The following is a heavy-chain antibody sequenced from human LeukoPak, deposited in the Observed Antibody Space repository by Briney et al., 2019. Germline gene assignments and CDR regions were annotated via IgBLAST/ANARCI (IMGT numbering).Heavy chain of an antibody. J-gene: IGHJ5*02. CDR3: AKADTAMGSPT. CDR2: IHSDGNSA. CDR1: GFTFSSYW. Sequence: GGSLRLSCAASGFTFSSYWMHWVRQAPGKGLVWVSHIHSDGNSASYADSVKGRFTISRDNAKNTLYLQMNSLRAEDTAVYYCAKADTAMGSPTWGQGTLVTVSS. V-gene: IGHV3-74*01. D-gene: IGHD5-18*01.